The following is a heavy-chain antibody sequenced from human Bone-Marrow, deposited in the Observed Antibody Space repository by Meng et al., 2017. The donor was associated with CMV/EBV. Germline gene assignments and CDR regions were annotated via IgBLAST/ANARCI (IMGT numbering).Heavy chain of an antibody. D-gene: IGHD4-17*01. J-gene: IGHJ6*02. Sequence: GESLKISCSTSGFTFSDYAVHWVRQAPGKGLEWVAVISDGGSKKYYADSVKGRFTISGDNSKDMFYLQMSSLRAEDTALYYCAREYGSLRSYYYYGMDVWGQGTTVTVSS. CDR2: ISDGGSKK. CDR3: AREYGSLRSYYYYGMDV. CDR1: GFTFSDYA. V-gene: IGHV3-30-3*01.